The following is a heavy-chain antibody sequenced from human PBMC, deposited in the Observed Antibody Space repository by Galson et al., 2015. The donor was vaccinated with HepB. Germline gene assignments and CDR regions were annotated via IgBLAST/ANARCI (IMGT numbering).Heavy chain of an antibody. V-gene: IGHV1-18*01. CDR1: GYTFTSYG. CDR2: ISAYNGNT. Sequence: SVKVSCKASGYTFTSYGISWVRQAPGQGLEWMGWISAYNGNTNYAQKLQSRVTMTTDTSTSTAYMELRSLRSDDTAVYYCARLTDYGDPNWFDPWGQGTLVTVSS. D-gene: IGHD4-17*01. J-gene: IGHJ5*02. CDR3: ARLTDYGDPNWFDP.